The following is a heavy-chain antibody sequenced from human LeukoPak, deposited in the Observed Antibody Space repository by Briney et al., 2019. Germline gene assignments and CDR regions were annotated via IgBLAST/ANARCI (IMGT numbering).Heavy chain of an antibody. V-gene: IGHV4-59*01. CDR1: GGSLSSYY. J-gene: IGHJ4*02. CDR3: ATYSDITGSFDY. D-gene: IGHD3-22*01. Sequence: SETLSLTCTVSGGSLSSYYWSWIRQPPGKGLEWIGYNFHSVTTNYNPSLQSRVFISVDTSKNQFSLDLTSVTAADTAVYYCATYSDITGSFDYWGQGTLVTVSS. CDR2: NFHSVTT.